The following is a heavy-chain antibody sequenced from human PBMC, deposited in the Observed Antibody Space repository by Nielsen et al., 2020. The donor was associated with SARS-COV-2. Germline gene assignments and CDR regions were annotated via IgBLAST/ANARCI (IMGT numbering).Heavy chain of an antibody. CDR1: GFTFSTFW. Sequence: GESLKISCVASGFTFSTFWMTWVRQAPGKGLEWVANINQDGSERYYVDSVKGRFTISRDNAKNSLYLQMNSLRAEDTAVYYCAREKGYCSGGSCYPGNYFDYWGQGTLVTVSS. CDR3: AREKGYCSGGSCYPGNYFDY. V-gene: IGHV3-7*03. D-gene: IGHD2-15*01. J-gene: IGHJ4*02. CDR2: INQDGSER.